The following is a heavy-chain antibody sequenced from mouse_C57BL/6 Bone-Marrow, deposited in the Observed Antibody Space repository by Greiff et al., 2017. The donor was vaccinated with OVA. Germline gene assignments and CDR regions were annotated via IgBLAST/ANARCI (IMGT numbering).Heavy chain of an antibody. CDR1: GFTFSDYY. J-gene: IGHJ4*01. V-gene: IGHV5-12*01. Sequence: EVQLQESGGGLVQPGGSLKLSCAASGFTFSDYYMYWVRQTPEKRLEWVAYISNGGGSTYYPDTVKGRFTISRDNAKNTLYLQMSRLKSEDTAMYYCARYYYGSSYPYAMDYWGQGTSVTVSS. CDR2: ISNGGGST. CDR3: ARYYYGSSYPYAMDY. D-gene: IGHD1-1*01.